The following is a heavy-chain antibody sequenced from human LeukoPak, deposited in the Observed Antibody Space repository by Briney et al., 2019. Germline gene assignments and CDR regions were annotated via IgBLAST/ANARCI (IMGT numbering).Heavy chain of an antibody. D-gene: IGHD1-1*01. CDR1: GFTFSRSW. CDR3: ARGHNFAFDN. CDR2: ITPDGTDT. J-gene: IGHJ4*02. Sequence: GGSLRLSCAASGFTFSRSWMHWVRQAPGMGLLWVARITPDGTDTLYADSAKGRFTISRDNAKNTLYLQMNSLRAEDTAVYYCARGHNFAFDNWGQGILVTVSS. V-gene: IGHV3-74*01.